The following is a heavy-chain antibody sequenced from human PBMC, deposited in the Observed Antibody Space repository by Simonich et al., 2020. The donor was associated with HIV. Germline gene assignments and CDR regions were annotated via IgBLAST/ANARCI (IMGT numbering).Heavy chain of an antibody. J-gene: IGHJ4*02. D-gene: IGHD2-2*01. Sequence: EVQLVESGGGLVKPGGSLRLSCAASGFTFSSYSMNWVRQAPGKGLAWVSSIGSSSSYIYYADSVKGRFTISRDNAKNTLYLQMNSRRAEDTAVYYCARDGRKGSSTSCSDYWGQGTLVTVSS. CDR1: GFTFSSYS. CDR2: IGSSSSYI. CDR3: ARDGRKGSSTSCSDY. V-gene: IGHV3-21*01.